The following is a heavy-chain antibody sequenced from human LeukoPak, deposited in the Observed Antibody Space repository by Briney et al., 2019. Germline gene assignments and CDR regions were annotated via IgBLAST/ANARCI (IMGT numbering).Heavy chain of an antibody. J-gene: IGHJ4*02. Sequence: PGGSLRLSCAASGFTVSSNYMSWVRQGPGKGLECVSVISNDGDTYYADSVKGRFTISRDNSKNTLYLQMNSLRAGDTAVYYCAKVGQPWSIWDYFDYWGQGTLVTVSS. CDR3: AKVGQPWSIWDYFDY. V-gene: IGHV3-53*01. CDR2: ISNDGDT. D-gene: IGHD3-16*01. CDR1: GFTVSSNY.